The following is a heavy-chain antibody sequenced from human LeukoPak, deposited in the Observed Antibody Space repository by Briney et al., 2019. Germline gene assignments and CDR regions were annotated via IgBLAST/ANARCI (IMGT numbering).Heavy chain of an antibody. D-gene: IGHD3-22*01. CDR2: IYYSGST. V-gene: IGHV4-61*08. CDR3: ARYPLPYYYDSSGYYRDNDAFDI. CDR1: GGSISSGGYY. Sequence: SETLSLTCTVSGGSISSGGYYWSWIRQHPGKGLEWIGYIYYSGSTNYNPSLKSRVTISVDTSKNQFSLKLSSVTAADTAVYYCARYPLPYYYDSSGYYRDNDAFDIWGQGTMVTVSS. J-gene: IGHJ3*02.